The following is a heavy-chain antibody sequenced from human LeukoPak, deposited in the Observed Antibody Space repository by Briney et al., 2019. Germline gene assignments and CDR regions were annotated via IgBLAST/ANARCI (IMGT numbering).Heavy chain of an antibody. CDR2: INTDGRNT. CDR1: GFTFSTYW. CDR3: ARVGKSGSYYYFDY. V-gene: IGHV3-74*01. D-gene: IGHD1-26*01. J-gene: IGHJ4*02. Sequence: GGSLRLSCAASGFTFSTYWMYWVRQAPGKGLVWGSRINTDGRNTGYADSVKGRVTISRDNAKKTLYLQMTILTAEDTAVYYCARVGKSGSYYYFDYWGQGTLVTVSS.